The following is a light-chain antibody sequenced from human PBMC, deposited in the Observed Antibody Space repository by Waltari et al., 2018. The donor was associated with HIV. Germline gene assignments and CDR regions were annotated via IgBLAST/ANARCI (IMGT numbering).Light chain of an antibody. CDR1: SSDVGGYHY. CDR2: EIS. Sequence: QSALTQPASVSGSPGQSITISCTGTSSDVGGYHYVSWYQQHQGKAPKLMIYEISNRPSGVSNRFSGSKSGNTASLTISGLQAEDEADYYCCSYAGTYRVFGGGTKLTVL. J-gene: IGLJ3*02. CDR3: CSYAGTYRV. V-gene: IGLV2-14*01.